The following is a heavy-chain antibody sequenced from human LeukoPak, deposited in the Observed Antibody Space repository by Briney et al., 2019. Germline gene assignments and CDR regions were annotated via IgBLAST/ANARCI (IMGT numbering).Heavy chain of an antibody. CDR1: EFSVGSNY. CDR2: IYSGGST. CDR3: AKDMSGGDCPDY. V-gene: IGHV3-66*01. Sequence: GGSLRLSCAASEFSVGSNYMTWVCQAPGKGLEWVSLIYSGGSTYYADSVKGRFTISRDNSKNTLYLQMNSLRAEDTAVYYCAKDMSGGDCPDYWGQGTLVTVSS. J-gene: IGHJ4*02. D-gene: IGHD2-21*02.